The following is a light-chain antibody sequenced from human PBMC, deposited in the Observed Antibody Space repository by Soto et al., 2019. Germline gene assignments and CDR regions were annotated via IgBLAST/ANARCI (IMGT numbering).Light chain of an antibody. Sequence: DIQMTQSPSTLSASVGDRVTITCRASQSISVWLAWYQQKAGKAPNLLIYKASRLESGVPSRFSGSGSETEFTLTISGLQPGDSATYYCQQYTSYSTTFGQGTKVDIK. CDR3: QQYTSYSTT. V-gene: IGKV1-5*03. CDR2: KAS. CDR1: QSISVW. J-gene: IGKJ1*01.